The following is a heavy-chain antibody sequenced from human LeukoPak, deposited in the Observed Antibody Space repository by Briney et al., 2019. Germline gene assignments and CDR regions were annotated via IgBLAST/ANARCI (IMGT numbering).Heavy chain of an antibody. CDR1: GFTFSSYV. D-gene: IGHD1-26*01. Sequence: PGGSLRLSCAASGFTFSSYVMHWVRQAPGKRLEWVAAMSYDGSNKYYADSVKGRFTISRDNSKNTLYLQMNSLRAEDTAVYYCAKVHLEGASSLDQWGQGILVTVSS. J-gene: IGHJ4*02. V-gene: IGHV3-30*18. CDR2: MSYDGSNK. CDR3: AKVHLEGASSLDQ.